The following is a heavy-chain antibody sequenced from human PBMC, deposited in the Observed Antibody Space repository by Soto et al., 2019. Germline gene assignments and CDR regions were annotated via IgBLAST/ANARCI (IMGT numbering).Heavy chain of an antibody. CDR1: RVAFSKFI. D-gene: IGHD6-19*01. J-gene: IGHJ6*02. V-gene: IGHV1-69*13. Sequence: GASVKVSCKASRVAFSKFIVTWVRQAPGLGLEWVGGIIPIFGTANYAQEFQGRVTITADESTSTSYMEVNNLRSEDTAVYYCAKVRYSSPMGYYYGMDVSGQGTTVTVSS. CDR3: AKVRYSSPMGYYYGMDV. CDR2: IIPIFGTA.